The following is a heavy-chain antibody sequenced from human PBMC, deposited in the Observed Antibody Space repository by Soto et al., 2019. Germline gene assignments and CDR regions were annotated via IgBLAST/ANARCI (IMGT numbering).Heavy chain of an antibody. Sequence: LRLSCAASGFTFSSYAMHWVRQAPGKGLEWVAVISYDGSNKYYADSVKGRFTISRDNSKNTLYLQMNSLRAEDTAVYYCARDRMVRGVIINWFDPWGQGTLVTV. J-gene: IGHJ5*02. CDR1: GFTFSSYA. CDR2: ISYDGSNK. D-gene: IGHD3-10*01. CDR3: ARDRMVRGVIINWFDP. V-gene: IGHV3-30-3*01.